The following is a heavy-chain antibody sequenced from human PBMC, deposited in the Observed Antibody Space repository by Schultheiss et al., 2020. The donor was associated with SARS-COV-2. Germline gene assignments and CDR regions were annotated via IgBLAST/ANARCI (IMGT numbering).Heavy chain of an antibody. CDR3: ASPLWDPYCGGDCYSI. V-gene: IGHV1-46*01. Sequence: ASVKVSCKASGYTFTSYYMHWVRQAPGQGLEWMGIIKPSGGSTSYAQKVQGRVTMTRDTSTSTVYRELSSLRSEDTAVYYCASPLWDPYCGGDCYSIWGQGTLVTVSS. J-gene: IGHJ4*02. CDR2: IKPSGGST. D-gene: IGHD2-21*01. CDR1: GYTFTSYY.